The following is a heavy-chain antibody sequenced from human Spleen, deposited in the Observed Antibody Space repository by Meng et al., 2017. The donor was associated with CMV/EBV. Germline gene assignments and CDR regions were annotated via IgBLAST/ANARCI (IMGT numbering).Heavy chain of an antibody. CDR3: AKELVVPAPGAFDI. V-gene: IGHV3-21*04. D-gene: IGHD2-2*01. J-gene: IGHJ3*02. Sequence: GGSLRLSCAASGFTFSSYSMNWVRQAPGKGLEWVSSISSSSSYIYYADSVKGRFTISRDNSKNTLYLQMNSLRAEDTAVYYCAKELVVPAPGAFDIWGQGTMVTVSS. CDR2: ISSSSSYI. CDR1: GFTFSSYS.